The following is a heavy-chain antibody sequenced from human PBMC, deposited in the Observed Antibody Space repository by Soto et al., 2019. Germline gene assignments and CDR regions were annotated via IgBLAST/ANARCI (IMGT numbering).Heavy chain of an antibody. CDR1: GGSFSGYY. J-gene: IGHJ4*02. D-gene: IGHD2-21*02. CDR2: INHSGST. V-gene: IGHV4-34*01. CDR3: ARPSLAYCGGDCYSTFDY. Sequence: SETLSLTCAVYGGSFSGYYWSWIRQPPGKGLEWIGEINHSGSTNYNPSLKSRVTISVDTSKNQFSLKLSSVTAADTAVYYCARPSLAYCGGDCYSTFDYWGQGTLVTVS.